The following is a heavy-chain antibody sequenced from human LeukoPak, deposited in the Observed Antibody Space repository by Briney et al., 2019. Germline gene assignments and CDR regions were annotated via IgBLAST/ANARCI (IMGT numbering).Heavy chain of an antibody. V-gene: IGHV3-23*01. J-gene: IGHJ4*02. CDR3: EIHDSSGWYFF. CDR2: ITGIGDST. D-gene: IGHD6-19*01. Sequence: PGGSLRLSCAGSGFTFSNYAMSWVRQAPGKGLEWVSSITGIGDSTYYADSVKGRFTISRDNSKSARYLQMNSLRAEDTDVSHCEIHDSSGWYFFWGQGTLATVSS. CDR1: GFTFSNYA.